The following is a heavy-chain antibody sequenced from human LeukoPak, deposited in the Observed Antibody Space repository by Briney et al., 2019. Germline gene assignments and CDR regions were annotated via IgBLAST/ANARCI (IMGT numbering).Heavy chain of an antibody. V-gene: IGHV4-59*08. CDR1: GGSISSYY. D-gene: IGHD6-19*01. CDR3: ARRVAGAGFGY. J-gene: IGHJ4*02. Sequence: SETLSLTCTVSGGSISSYYWSWIRQPPGKGLEWIGNIYSSGSTNYNPSLKSRVSISVDTSKKQFSLKLSSVTAADTAVYHCARRVAGAGFGYWGQGTLVTVSS. CDR2: IYSSGST.